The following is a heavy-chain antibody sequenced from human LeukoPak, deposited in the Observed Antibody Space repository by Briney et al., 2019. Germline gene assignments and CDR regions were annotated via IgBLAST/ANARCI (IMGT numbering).Heavy chain of an antibody. D-gene: IGHD6-13*01. J-gene: IGHJ4*02. CDR3: AREVSPRESIAAAGGIDY. V-gene: IGHV3-9*01. CDR1: GFTFDDYA. CDR2: ISWNSGSI. Sequence: GGSLRLSCAASGFTFDDYAMHWVRQAPGKGLEWVSGISWNSGSIGYADSVKGRFTISRDNAKDSLFLQMNSLRAEDTAVYYCAREVSPRESIAAAGGIDYWGQGTLVTVSS.